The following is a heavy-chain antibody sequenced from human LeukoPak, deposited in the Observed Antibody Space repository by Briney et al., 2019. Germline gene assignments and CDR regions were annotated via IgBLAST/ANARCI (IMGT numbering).Heavy chain of an antibody. CDR3: AKDPYGTRYFDS. CDR1: GFTFNKYA. D-gene: IGHD2-2*01. Sequence: GGSLRLSCAASGFTFNKYAMSWVRQAPGKGLEWVSSLSGSGGDTYYAESVKGRFTISRDNSKNTVYLEMNSLRAEDTAVYYCAKDPYGTRYFDSWGQGTLVTVSS. J-gene: IGHJ4*02. V-gene: IGHV3-23*01. CDR2: LSGSGGDT.